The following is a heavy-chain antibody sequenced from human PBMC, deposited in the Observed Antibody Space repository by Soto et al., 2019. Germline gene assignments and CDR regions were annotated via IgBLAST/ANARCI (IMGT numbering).Heavy chain of an antibody. J-gene: IGHJ4*02. CDR3: VRGLTVAGTWGPYFDY. Sequence: QVQLVQSGAEVEKPGSSVKVSCKASGGTFSSYAISWVRQAPGQGLEWMGGIIPIFGTANYAQKFQGRVTITADESTSTAYMELSSLRSEDTAVYYCVRGLTVAGTWGPYFDYWGQGTLVTVSS. CDR1: GGTFSSYA. D-gene: IGHD6-19*01. V-gene: IGHV1-69*01. CDR2: IIPIFGTA.